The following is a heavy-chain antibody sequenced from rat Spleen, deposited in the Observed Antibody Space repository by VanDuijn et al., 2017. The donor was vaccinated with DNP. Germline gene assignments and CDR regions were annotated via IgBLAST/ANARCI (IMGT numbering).Heavy chain of an antibody. J-gene: IGHJ2*01. CDR2: ISYDGSRT. CDR1: GFTFSDYA. D-gene: IGHD5-1*01. Sequence: EVQLVESGGGLVQPGRSLKLSCAASGFTFSDYAMAWVRQAPKKGLEWVATISYDGSRTYYRDSVKGRFTISRDNAKSTLYLQMDSLRSEDTATYYCARDLGGDYWGQGVMVTVSS. V-gene: IGHV5-17*01. CDR3: ARDLGGDY.